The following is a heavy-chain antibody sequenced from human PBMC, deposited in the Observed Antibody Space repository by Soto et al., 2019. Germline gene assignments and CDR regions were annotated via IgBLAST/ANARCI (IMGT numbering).Heavy chain of an antibody. CDR2: IIPILGIA. D-gene: IGHD3-3*01. V-gene: IGHV1-69*04. CDR1: GGTFSSYT. CDR3: ARDQKGHYDFWSGYYWFDP. J-gene: IGHJ5*02. Sequence: SVKVSCKASGGTFSSYTISWVRQAPGQGLEWMGRIIPILGIANYAQKFQGRVTITADKSTSTAYMELSSLRSEDTAVYYCARDQKGHYDFWSGYYWFDPWGQGTLVTVSS.